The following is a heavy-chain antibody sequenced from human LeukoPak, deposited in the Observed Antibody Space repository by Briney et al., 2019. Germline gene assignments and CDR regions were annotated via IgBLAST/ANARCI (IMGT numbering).Heavy chain of an antibody. D-gene: IGHD5-24*01. CDR1: GVTFTSYA. J-gene: IGHJ4*02. CDR3: ARAGRDGYNYRVYYFDY. CDR2: ISYDGSNK. Sequence: GGSLRLSCAASGVTFTSYAMQGVRQAPGKGGEGVAVISYDGSNKYYADSVKGRFTISRDNSKNTLYLQMNSLRAEDTAVYYCARAGRDGYNYRVYYFDYWGQGTLVTVSS. V-gene: IGHV3-30-3*01.